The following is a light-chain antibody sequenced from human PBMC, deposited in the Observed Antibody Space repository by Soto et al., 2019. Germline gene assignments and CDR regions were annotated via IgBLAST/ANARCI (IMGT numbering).Light chain of an antibody. Sequence: QSALTQPPSASGSPGQSVALSCTGTSSDVGGYNNGSWYQQHPGKDPKLMIYEVNKRPSGVPDRFSGSKSGNTASLTVSGLQAEDEADYYCSSYAGSSNVFGTGTKLTVL. CDR1: SSDVGGYNN. CDR2: EVN. V-gene: IGLV2-8*01. CDR3: SSYAGSSNV. J-gene: IGLJ1*01.